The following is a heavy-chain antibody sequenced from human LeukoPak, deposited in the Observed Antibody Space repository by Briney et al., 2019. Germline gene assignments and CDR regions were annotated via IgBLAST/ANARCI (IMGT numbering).Heavy chain of an antibody. CDR1: GYTFTSYG. Sequence: ASVKVSCKASGYTFTSYGISWVRQAPGQGLEWMGWISAYNGNTNYAQKLQGRVTMTTDTSTSTAYMELRILRSDDTAVYYCASWRYYYDSSGYTAWGQGTLVTVSS. CDR3: ASWRYYYDSSGYTA. V-gene: IGHV1-18*01. CDR2: ISAYNGNT. D-gene: IGHD3-22*01. J-gene: IGHJ5*02.